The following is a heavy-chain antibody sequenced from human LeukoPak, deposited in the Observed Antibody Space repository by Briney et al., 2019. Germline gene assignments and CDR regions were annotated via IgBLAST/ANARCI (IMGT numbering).Heavy chain of an antibody. CDR1: GGSISSYY. J-gene: IGHJ4*02. CDR2: IYYSGST. V-gene: IGHV4-59*01. CDR3: ARNTYPGIAAAGTYDL. Sequence: SETLSLTCTVSGGSISSYYWSWIRQPPGKGLEWIGYIYYSGSTNYNPSLKSRVTISVDTSKNQFSLKLSSVTAADTAVYYCARNTYPGIAAAGTYDLWGQGTLVTVSS. D-gene: IGHD6-13*01.